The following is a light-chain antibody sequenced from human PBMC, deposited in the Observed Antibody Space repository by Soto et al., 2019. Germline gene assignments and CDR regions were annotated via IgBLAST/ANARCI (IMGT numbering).Light chain of an antibody. J-gene: IGLJ2*01. CDR2: STS. Sequence: QAVVTQEPSLTVSPGGTVTLTCASSAGVVTSAYYTNWLQQKPGQAPRALIYSTSEKHSWTPARFSGSLLGGKAALTLSAAQPEDEADYYCLLYYGGAQVLFGGGTKLTVL. CDR1: AGVVTSAYY. CDR3: LLYYGGAQVL. V-gene: IGLV7-43*01.